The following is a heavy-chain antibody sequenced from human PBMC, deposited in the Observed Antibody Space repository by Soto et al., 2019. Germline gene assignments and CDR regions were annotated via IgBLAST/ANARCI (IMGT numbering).Heavy chain of an antibody. Sequence: QVQLLESGGGVVQPGRSLRLSCAASGFTFSSYGMHWVRQAPGKGLEWVAVISYDGSNKYYADSVKGRFTISRDNSKNTLYLQLTGLRAEYTAVYYCAKGHPPGVVDDAFDIWVQATMVTVS. CDR1: GFTFSSYG. D-gene: IGHD3-3*01. V-gene: IGHV3-30*18. CDR2: ISYDGSNK. J-gene: IGHJ3*02. CDR3: AKGHPPGVVDDAFDI.